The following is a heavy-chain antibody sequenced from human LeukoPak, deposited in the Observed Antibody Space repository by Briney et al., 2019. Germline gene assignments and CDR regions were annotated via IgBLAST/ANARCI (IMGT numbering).Heavy chain of an antibody. CDR2: INHSGST. D-gene: IGHD3-10*01. CDR3: ASGYGSGSWVLEN. V-gene: IGHV4-34*01. J-gene: IGHJ4*02. CDR1: GGSFSGYY. Sequence: SETLSLTCAVYGGSFSGYYWSWIRQRPGKGLEWIGEINHSGSTNYNPSLKSRVTISVDTSKNQFSLKLSSVTAADTAVYYCASGYGSGSWVLENWGQGTLVTVSP.